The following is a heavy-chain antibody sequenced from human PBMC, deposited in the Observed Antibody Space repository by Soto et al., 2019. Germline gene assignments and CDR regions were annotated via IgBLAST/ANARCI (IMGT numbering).Heavy chain of an antibody. D-gene: IGHD3-22*01. CDR2: VNHRGGT. J-gene: IGHJ3*02. V-gene: IGHV4-34*02. Sequence: QVQLQQWGAGHLKPSETLSLTCAVSAGSFSGFDWTWIRQSPGRGLEWVGDVNHRGGTRYTSSLQGRLTLSVDTSTNQFSLKLRSVVAADMAVYYCARGLRSGYDYAAFDIWSQGTQVTVSS. CDR1: AGSFSGFD. CDR3: ARGLRSGYDYAAFDI.